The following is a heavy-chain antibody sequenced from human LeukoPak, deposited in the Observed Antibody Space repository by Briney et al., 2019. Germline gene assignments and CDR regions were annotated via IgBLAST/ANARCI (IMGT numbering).Heavy chain of an antibody. CDR3: ARTYYGSGNSHFDF. D-gene: IGHD3-10*01. J-gene: IGHJ4*02. Sequence: GGSLRLSCTASGYTFDTYWMSWVRQAPGQGLEWVASIKQDGSDKYYVDSVKGRFTISRDNARNSLYLQMNSLRDEDTALYYCARTYYGSGNSHFDFWGQGTLVTVSS. CDR1: GYTFDTYW. CDR2: IKQDGSDK. V-gene: IGHV3-7*02.